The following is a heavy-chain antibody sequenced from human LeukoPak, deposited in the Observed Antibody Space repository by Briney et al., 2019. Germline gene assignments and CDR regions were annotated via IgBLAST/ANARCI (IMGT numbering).Heavy chain of an antibody. CDR2: IYYSGST. CDR1: GGTINSYY. CDR3: ARARDGHINNWFDP. V-gene: IGHV4-59*01. D-gene: IGHD5-24*01. J-gene: IGHJ5*02. Sequence: SETLSLTCTVSGGTINSYYWSWIRQPPGKGLEWIGYIYYSGSTNYNPSLKSRVAISVDTSKNQFSLKMSSVTDADTAVYYCARARDGHINNWFDPWGQGTLVIVSS.